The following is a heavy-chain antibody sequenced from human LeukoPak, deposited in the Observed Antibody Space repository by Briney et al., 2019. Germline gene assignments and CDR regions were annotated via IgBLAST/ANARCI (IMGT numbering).Heavy chain of an antibody. CDR3: VRGGESTWS. V-gene: IGHV3-74*01. D-gene: IGHD2-15*01. CDR2: INNDGSGT. CDR1: GFTFRNYA. J-gene: IGHJ5*02. Sequence: GGSLRLSCAASGFTFRNYAMHWVRQAPGKGPVWVSRINNDGSGTTYADSVKGRFTISRDDAKNTLYLQMNSLRAEDTAVYYCVRGGESTWSWGQGTLVTVSS.